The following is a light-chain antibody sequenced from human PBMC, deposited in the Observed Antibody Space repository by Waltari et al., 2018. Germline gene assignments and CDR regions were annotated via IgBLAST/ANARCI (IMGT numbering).Light chain of an antibody. CDR2: DAS. Sequence: EIVLTQSPATLSLSPGEGATLYCRASQSVGTSLAWIRQKHGQAPRLLIYDASMRATGIPARFSSSGSGTDFTLTISSLEPEDFAVYYCQQRSIWPPTFGRGTKLEMK. CDR3: QQRSIWPPT. CDR1: QSVGTS. V-gene: IGKV3-11*01. J-gene: IGKJ2*01.